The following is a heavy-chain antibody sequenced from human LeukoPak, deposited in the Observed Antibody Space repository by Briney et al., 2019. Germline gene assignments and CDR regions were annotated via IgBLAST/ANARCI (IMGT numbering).Heavy chain of an antibody. V-gene: IGHV4-34*01. CDR2: INHSGST. D-gene: IGHD2-21*02. J-gene: IGHJ5*02. CDR3: ARQNQVVVTVT. Sequence: SETLSLTCAVYGGSFSGYYWSWIRQPPGKGLEWIGEINHSGSTNYNPSLKSRVTISVDMSKNQFSLKLSSVTAADTAVYYCARQNQVVVTVTWGQGTLVTVSS. CDR1: GGSFSGYY.